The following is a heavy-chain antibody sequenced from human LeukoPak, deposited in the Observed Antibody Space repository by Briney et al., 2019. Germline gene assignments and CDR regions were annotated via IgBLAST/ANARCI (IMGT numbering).Heavy chain of an antibody. CDR1: GYTFTSYG. CDR3: ARDRGYDFWSGYWALDY. V-gene: IGHV1-18*01. D-gene: IGHD3-3*01. Sequence: GASVKVSCKASGYTFTSYGISWVRQAPGHGLEWLGWISAYNGNTNYTQKLQGRVTMATDTYTSTAYMEMRSLRSDDTAVYYCARDRGYDFWSGYWALDYWGQGTLVTVSS. CDR2: ISAYNGNT. J-gene: IGHJ4*02.